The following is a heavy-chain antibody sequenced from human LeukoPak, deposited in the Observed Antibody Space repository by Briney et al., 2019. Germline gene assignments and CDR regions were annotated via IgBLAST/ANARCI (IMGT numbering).Heavy chain of an antibody. D-gene: IGHD3-22*01. CDR3: ARSRGPHYYDSSGYRTFDY. CDR2: IRSKAYGGTT. V-gene: IGHV3-49*04. J-gene: IGHJ4*02. CDR1: GFTFGDYA. Sequence: GGSLRLSCTASGFTFGDYAMSWVRQAPGKGLEWVGFIRSKAYGGTTEYAAPVKGRFTISRDNAKNSLFLQMNSLRAEDTAVYYCARSRGPHYYDSSGYRTFDYWGQGTLVTVSS.